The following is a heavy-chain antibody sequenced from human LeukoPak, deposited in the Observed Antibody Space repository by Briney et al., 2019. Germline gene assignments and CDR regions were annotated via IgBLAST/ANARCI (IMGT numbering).Heavy chain of an antibody. CDR3: ARGWRNWNYVVRDYYMDV. D-gene: IGHD1-7*01. Sequence: GGSLRLSCVASGFTFSSYSMNWVRQAPGKGLEWVSSISSSSSYIYYADSVKGRFTISRDNAKNSLYLQMNSLRAEDTAVYYCARGWRNWNYVVRDYYMDVWGKGTTVTVSS. CDR1: GFTFSSYS. CDR2: ISSSSSYI. J-gene: IGHJ6*03. V-gene: IGHV3-21*01.